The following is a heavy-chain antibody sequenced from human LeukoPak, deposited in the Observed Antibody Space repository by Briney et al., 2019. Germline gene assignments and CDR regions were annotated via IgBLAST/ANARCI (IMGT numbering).Heavy chain of an antibody. J-gene: IGHJ5*02. D-gene: IGHD3-10*01. V-gene: IGHV3-53*01. CDR3: VRAPGAT. CDR2: IYKGGNT. CDR1: GFTFSSYS. Sequence: GGSLRLSCAASGFTFSSYSMNWVRQAPGKGLEWVAVIYKGGNTFYADPVKGRFTISRDNSKNTVYLQMNSLRAEDTAVYYCVRAPGATWGQGTLVTVSS.